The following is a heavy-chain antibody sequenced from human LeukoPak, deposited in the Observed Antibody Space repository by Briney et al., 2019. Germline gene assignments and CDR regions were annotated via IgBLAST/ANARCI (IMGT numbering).Heavy chain of an antibody. CDR1: GFTFSSYA. CDR2: ISGSGGST. CDR3: AKSRGYSGYDGLDY. J-gene: IGHJ4*02. D-gene: IGHD5-12*01. Sequence: GGSLRLSCAASGFTFSSYAMSWVRQAPGKGLEWVSAISGSGGSTYYADSVKGQFTISRDNSKNTLYLQMNSLRAEDTAVYYCAKSRGYSGYDGLDYWGQGTLVTVSS. V-gene: IGHV3-23*01.